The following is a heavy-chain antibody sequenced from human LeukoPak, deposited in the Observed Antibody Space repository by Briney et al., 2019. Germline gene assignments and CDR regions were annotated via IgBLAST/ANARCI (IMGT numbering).Heavy chain of an antibody. V-gene: IGHV5-51*01. J-gene: IGHJ6*03. D-gene: IGHD3-16*02. CDR3: VRHYRPPQDSRAAKPTGYYYYYMDV. Sequence: GESLKISCQGSGYTFPIYWIGWVRQTPGKGLEWMGIIYPSDSHTIYSPFFQGQVTVSADKSISIAYLQWSSLKASDTAIYYCVRHYRPPQDSRAAKPTGYYYYYMDVWGTGTTVIVSS. CDR1: GYTFPIYW. CDR2: IYPSDSHT.